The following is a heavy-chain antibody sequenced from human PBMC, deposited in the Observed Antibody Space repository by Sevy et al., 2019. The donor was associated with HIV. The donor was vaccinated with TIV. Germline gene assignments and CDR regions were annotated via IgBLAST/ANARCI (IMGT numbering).Heavy chain of an antibody. V-gene: IGHV3-64D*06. CDR2: ISSNGGST. CDR1: GFTFSSYA. Sequence: GGSLRLSCSASGFTFSSYAMHWVRQAPGKGLEYVSAISSNGGSTYYADSVKGRFTISGDNSKNTLYLQMSSLRAEDTAVYYCATYCSSTSCYASGGDYWGQGTLVTVSS. J-gene: IGHJ4*02. D-gene: IGHD2-2*01. CDR3: ATYCSSTSCYASGGDY.